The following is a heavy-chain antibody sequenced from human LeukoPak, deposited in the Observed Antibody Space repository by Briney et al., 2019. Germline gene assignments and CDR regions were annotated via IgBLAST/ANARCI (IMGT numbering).Heavy chain of an antibody. CDR1: GGSISSSSYY. CDR3: ARGPGGNSRGFDY. CDR2: IYYSGST. D-gene: IGHD4-23*01. Sequence: SETLSLTCTVSGGSISSSSYYWGWVRQPPGKGLEWIGSIYYSGSTYYNPSLKSRVTISVDTSKNQFSLKLNSVTAADTAVYYCARGPGGNSRGFDYWGQGTLVTVSS. V-gene: IGHV4-39*07. J-gene: IGHJ4*02.